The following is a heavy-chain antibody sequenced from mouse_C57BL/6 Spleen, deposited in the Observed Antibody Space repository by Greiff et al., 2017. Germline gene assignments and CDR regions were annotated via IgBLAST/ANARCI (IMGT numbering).Heavy chain of an antibody. CDR2: IDPSDSYT. CDR3: ARGYSDYDAVDY. D-gene: IGHD2-4*01. CDR1: GYTFTSYW. J-gene: IGHJ2*01. V-gene: IGHV1-69*01. Sequence: QVQLQQPGAELVMPGASVKLSCKASGYTFTSYWMHWVKQRPGQGLEWIGEIDPSDSYTNYNQKFKGKSTLTVDKSSSTAYMQLSSLTSEDAAVYYCARGYSDYDAVDYWGQGTTRTVSS.